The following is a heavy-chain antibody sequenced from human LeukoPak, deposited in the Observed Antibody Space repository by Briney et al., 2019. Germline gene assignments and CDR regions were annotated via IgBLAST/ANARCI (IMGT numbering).Heavy chain of an antibody. CDR2: INPASGST. Sequence: ASVKVSCKASGGTFSSYAISWVRQASGQGLEWMGIINPASGSTTYAQSFQGRVTMTRDTSTSTVYMELSSLRSEDTAVYFCARDWLVGVTTALDSWGQGTLVIVSS. J-gene: IGHJ4*02. V-gene: IGHV1-46*01. CDR3: ARDWLVGVTTALDS. D-gene: IGHD4-17*01. CDR1: GGTFSSYA.